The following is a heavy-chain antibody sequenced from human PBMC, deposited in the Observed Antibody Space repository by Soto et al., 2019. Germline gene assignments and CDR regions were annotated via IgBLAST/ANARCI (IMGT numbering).Heavy chain of an antibody. CDR1: GYTFTGYY. Sequence: ASVKVSCKASGYTFTGYYMHWVRQAPGQGLEWMGWINPNSGGTNYAQKFQGWVTMTRDTSISTAYMELSRLRSDDTAVYYCARGRLRYFDWLSLAYWGQGTLVTVS. CDR3: ARGRLRYFDWLSLAY. D-gene: IGHD3-9*01. CDR2: INPNSGGT. V-gene: IGHV1-2*04. J-gene: IGHJ4*02.